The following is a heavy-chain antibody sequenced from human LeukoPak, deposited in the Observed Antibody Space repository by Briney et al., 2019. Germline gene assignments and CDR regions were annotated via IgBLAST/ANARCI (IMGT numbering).Heavy chain of an antibody. V-gene: IGHV3-74*01. D-gene: IGHD3-22*01. Sequence: GGSLRLSCIASGFTFSSYSMNWVRQAPGKGLVWVSRINHDGSSTNYADSVKGRFTISRDNAKNTLYLQMNSLRAEDTAVYYCVRDWGYDSSGYWQKYFDTWGQGTLVTVSS. CDR3: VRDWGYDSSGYWQKYFDT. CDR2: INHDGSST. J-gene: IGHJ4*02. CDR1: GFTFSSYS.